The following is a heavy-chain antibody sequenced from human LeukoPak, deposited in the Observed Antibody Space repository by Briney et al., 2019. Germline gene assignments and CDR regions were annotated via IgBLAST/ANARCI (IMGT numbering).Heavy chain of an antibody. J-gene: IGHJ5*02. CDR3: ARAAT. Sequence: PGGSLRLSCAASGFTFSNSWMSWVRQAPGKGLEWVANIKQDGSEKYYVDSVEGRFTISRDNTKNSLYLQMNSLRAEDTAVYFCARAATWGQGTLVTVSS. V-gene: IGHV3-7*01. CDR2: IKQDGSEK. CDR1: GFTFSNSW.